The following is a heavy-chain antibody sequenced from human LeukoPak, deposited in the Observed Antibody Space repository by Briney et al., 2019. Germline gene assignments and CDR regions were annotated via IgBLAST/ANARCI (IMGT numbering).Heavy chain of an antibody. J-gene: IGHJ3*02. D-gene: IGHD6-19*01. CDR2: ISYDGSNK. CDR3: ARVPIHSIAVAGKDAFDI. Sequence: PGGSLRLSCAASGFTLSSYAMHWVRQAPGKGLEWVAVISYDGSNKYYADSVKGRFTISRDNSKNTLYLQMNSLRAEDTAVYYCARVPIHSIAVAGKDAFDIWGQGTMVTVSS. CDR1: GFTLSSYA. V-gene: IGHV3-30*04.